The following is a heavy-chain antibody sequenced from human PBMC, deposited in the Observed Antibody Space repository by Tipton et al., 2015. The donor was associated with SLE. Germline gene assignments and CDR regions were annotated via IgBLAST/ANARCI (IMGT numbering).Heavy chain of an antibody. D-gene: IGHD6-6*01. V-gene: IGHV3-30*18. CDR1: GFIFSSYS. Sequence: SLRLSCAASGFIFSSYSMNWVRQAPGKGLEWVAVIWYDGSNKYYADSVKGRFTISRDNSKNTLYLQMNSLRAEDTAVYYCAKQLTPYSSYWFDPWGQGTLVTVSS. CDR2: IWYDGSNK. CDR3: AKQLTPYSSYWFDP. J-gene: IGHJ5*02.